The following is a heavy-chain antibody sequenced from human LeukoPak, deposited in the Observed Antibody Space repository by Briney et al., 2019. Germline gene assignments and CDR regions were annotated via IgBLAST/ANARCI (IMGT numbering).Heavy chain of an antibody. CDR3: ARGNYCSGGSCYHYYYGMDV. CDR2: ISAYNGNT. CDR1: GYTFTSYG. J-gene: IGHJ6*02. D-gene: IGHD2-15*01. Sequence: ASVKVSCKASGYTFTSYGISWVRQAPGQGLEWMGWISAYNGNTNYAQKLQGRVTMTTDTSTSTAYMELRSLRSDDTAVYYCARGNYCSGGSCYHYYYGMDVWGQGTTVTVSS. V-gene: IGHV1-18*01.